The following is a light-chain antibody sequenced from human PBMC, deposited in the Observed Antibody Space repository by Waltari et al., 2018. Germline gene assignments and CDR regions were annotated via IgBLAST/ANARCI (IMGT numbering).Light chain of an antibody. Sequence: QSALTQPASVSGTPGQSITISCTGTTSDVGNHNLVSWYQQHRGQAPKLMIWEVIKRPPGVSVLFSGSTAVNTASLQISGLQAEDEADYYCCSYAGSGTYVFGTGTKVTVL. V-gene: IGLV2-23*02. CDR1: TSDVGNHNL. CDR3: CSYAGSGTYV. CDR2: EVI. J-gene: IGLJ1*01.